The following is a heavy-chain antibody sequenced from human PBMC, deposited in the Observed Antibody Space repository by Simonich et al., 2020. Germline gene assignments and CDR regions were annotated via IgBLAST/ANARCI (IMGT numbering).Heavy chain of an antibody. CDR2: NSAYNGNT. J-gene: IGHJ4*02. Sequence: QVQLVQSGAEVKKPGASVKVSCKASGYTFTSYGISWVRQAPGQGLEWMGRNSAYNGNTNYAQKLQGRVTMTTDTSTSTAYMELRSLRSDDTAVYYCARASRGTWWYYYFDYWGQGTLVTVSS. D-gene: IGHD2-15*01. CDR3: ARASRGTWWYYYFDY. CDR1: GYTFTSYG. V-gene: IGHV1-18*01.